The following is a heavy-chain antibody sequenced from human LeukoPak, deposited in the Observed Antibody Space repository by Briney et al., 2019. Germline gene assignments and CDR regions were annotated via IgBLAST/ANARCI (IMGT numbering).Heavy chain of an antibody. V-gene: IGHV1-69*13. D-gene: IGHD5-24*01. J-gene: IGHJ6*03. CDR2: IIPIFGTA. CDR1: GGTFSSYA. Sequence: ASVKVSCKASGGTFSSYAISWVRQAPGQGLEWMGGIIPIFGTANYAQKFQGRVTITADESTSTAYMELSSLRSEDTAVYYCARGGDGYNIPPDYYYYYYMDVWGKGTTVTISS. CDR3: ARGGDGYNIPPDYYYYYYMDV.